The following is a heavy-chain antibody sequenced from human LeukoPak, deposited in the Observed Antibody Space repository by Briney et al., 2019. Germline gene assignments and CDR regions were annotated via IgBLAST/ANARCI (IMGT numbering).Heavy chain of an antibody. J-gene: IGHJ5*02. Sequence: GGSLRLSCAASGFTFSDYAMNWVRQAPGKGLEWVSAISGSDGGAHYSDSVKGRFTISRDNSKNTLFLQMSSLSAEDTAIYYCAKNVALGYCSSTSCPIDPWGQGTLVTVSS. CDR1: GFTFSDYA. CDR3: AKNVALGYCSSTSCPIDP. D-gene: IGHD2-2*01. CDR2: ISGSDGGA. V-gene: IGHV3-23*01.